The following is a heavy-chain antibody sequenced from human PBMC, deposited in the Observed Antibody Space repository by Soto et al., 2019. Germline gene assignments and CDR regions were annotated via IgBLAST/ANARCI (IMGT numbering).Heavy chain of an antibody. CDR2: ISGSGGST. Sequence: EVQLLESGGGLVQPGGSLRHSCAASGFTFSSYAMSWVRQAPGKGLEWVSAISGSGGSTYYADSVKGRFTISRDNSKNTLSLQMNSLRAEDTAVYYCAKAIYTYYYYYMDVWGKGTTVTVSS. D-gene: IGHD3-3*02. J-gene: IGHJ6*03. V-gene: IGHV3-23*01. CDR1: GFTFSSYA. CDR3: AKAIYTYYYYYMDV.